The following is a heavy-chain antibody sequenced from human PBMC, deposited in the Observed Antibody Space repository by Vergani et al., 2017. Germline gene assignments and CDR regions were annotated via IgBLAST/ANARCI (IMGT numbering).Heavy chain of an antibody. CDR1: GGTFSSYA. CDR3: GRQGVYGGSSDYYGMDV. J-gene: IGHJ6*02. Sequence: QVQLVQSGAEVKKPGSSVKVSCKASGGTFSSYAISWVRQAPGQGLEWMGRIIPILGIANYAQKFQGRVTITADKSTSTAYMELSSLRSEDTAVYYCGRQGVYGGSSDYYGMDVWGQGTTVTVSS. CDR2: IIPILGIA. V-gene: IGHV1-69*04. D-gene: IGHD3-10*01.